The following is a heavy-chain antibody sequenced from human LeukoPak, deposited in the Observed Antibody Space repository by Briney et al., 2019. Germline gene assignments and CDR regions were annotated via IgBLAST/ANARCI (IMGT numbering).Heavy chain of an antibody. CDR2: MNPNSGNT. CDR1: GYTFTSYG. D-gene: IGHD5-12*01. J-gene: IGHJ6*03. V-gene: IGHV1-8*02. CDR3: ARADVAYYYYMDV. Sequence: ASVRVSCKASGYTFTSYGISWVRQAPGQGLEWMGWMNPNSGNTGYAQKFQGRVTMTRNTSISTAYVELSSLRSEDTAVYYCARADVAYYYYMDVWGKGTTVTISS.